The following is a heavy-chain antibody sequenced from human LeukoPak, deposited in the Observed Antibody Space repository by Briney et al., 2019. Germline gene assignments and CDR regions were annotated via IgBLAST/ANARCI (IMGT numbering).Heavy chain of an antibody. CDR1: GGSISGYF. D-gene: IGHD4-17*01. J-gene: IGHJ5*01. V-gene: IGHV4-59*01. Sequence: SETLSLTCTVSGGSISGYFWSWIRQPPGEGLQFIGYIYYTGTASYNPSLNSRVTMSVDTSKNQFSLKVSSVTAADTAVYYCAKFATVTVPNWLDFWGQGTLVTVSS. CDR2: IYYTGTA. CDR3: AKFATVTVPNWLDF.